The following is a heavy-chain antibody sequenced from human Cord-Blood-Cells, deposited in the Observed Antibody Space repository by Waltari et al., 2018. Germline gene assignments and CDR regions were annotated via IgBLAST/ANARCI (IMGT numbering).Heavy chain of an antibody. V-gene: IGHV3-53*01. CDR1: GFTVSGTY. J-gene: IGHJ4*02. CDR2: IYSSGST. CDR3: ARDTGYYFDY. Sequence: EVQLVESGGGLIQPGGSLRLSCAASGFTVSGTYMSWVRQAPGKGLGWVSVIYSSGSTYDADSGKGRFTISRDNSKNTLYLQMNSLRAEDTAVYYCARDTGYYFDYWGQGTLVTVSS.